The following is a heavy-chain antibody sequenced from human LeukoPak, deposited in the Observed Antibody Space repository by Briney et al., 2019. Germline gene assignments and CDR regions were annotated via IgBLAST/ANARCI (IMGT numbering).Heavy chain of an antibody. CDR2: IGTGGSPI. J-gene: IGHJ4*02. CDR3: ARIYGGY. CDR1: GFTFRDYY. D-gene: IGHD3-16*01. V-gene: IGHV3-11*01. Sequence: GGSVRLSCAASGFTFRDYYMSWMRQAPGKGLEWVSYIGTGGSPIDYANYVKGRFTISRDDAKSSLYLQMNNVRAKDTAFYYCARIYGGYWGQGALVSVSS.